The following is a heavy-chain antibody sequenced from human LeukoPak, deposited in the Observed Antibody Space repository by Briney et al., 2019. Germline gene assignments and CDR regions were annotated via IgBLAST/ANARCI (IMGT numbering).Heavy chain of an antibody. Sequence: PGGSLRLSCAASGFTFSSYAIHWVRQAPGKGLEWVAVISYDGSNKYYADSVKGRFTISRDNSKNTLYLQMNSLRAEDTAVYYCARVESGRFDPWGQGTLVTVSS. CDR2: ISYDGSNK. CDR1: GFTFSSYA. J-gene: IGHJ5*02. CDR3: ARVESGRFDP. V-gene: IGHV3-30-3*01. D-gene: IGHD3-3*01.